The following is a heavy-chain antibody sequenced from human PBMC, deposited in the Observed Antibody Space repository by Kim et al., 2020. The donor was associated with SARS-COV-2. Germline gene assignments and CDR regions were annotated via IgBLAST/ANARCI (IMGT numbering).Heavy chain of an antibody. J-gene: IGHJ4*02. CDR3: ARDPGIAAAGH. D-gene: IGHD6-13*01. CDR2: IYSGGST. V-gene: IGHV3-53*01. CDR1: GFTVSSNY. Sequence: GGSLRLSCAASGFTVSSNYMSWVRQAPGKGLEWVSVIYSGGSTYYADSVKGRFTISRDNSKNTLYLQMNSLRAEDTAVDYCARDPGIAAAGHWGQGTLVTVSS.